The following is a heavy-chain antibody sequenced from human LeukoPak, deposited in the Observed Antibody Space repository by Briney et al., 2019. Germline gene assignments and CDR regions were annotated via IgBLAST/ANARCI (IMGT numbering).Heavy chain of an antibody. V-gene: IGHV3-72*01. CDR2: TRNKASSYTA. Sequence: PGGSLRLSCAASGFTLSDHYMDWVRQAPGKGLEWVGRTRNKASSYTAEYAASVTGRFTISRDDSENSLYLQMNSLKTEDTAMYYCARVRYYYDSSGYYSYYFDYWGQGTLVTVSS. J-gene: IGHJ4*02. CDR3: ARVRYYYDSSGYYSYYFDY. CDR1: GFTLSDHY. D-gene: IGHD3-22*01.